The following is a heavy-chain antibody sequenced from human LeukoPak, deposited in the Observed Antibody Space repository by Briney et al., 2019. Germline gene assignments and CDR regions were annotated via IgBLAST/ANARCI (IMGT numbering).Heavy chain of an antibody. CDR2: ISSSSSTI. V-gene: IGHV3-48*01. CDR3: ARSYSSSTRNNWFDP. D-gene: IGHD6-13*01. CDR1: GFTFSSYS. Sequence: GGSLRLSCAASGFTFSSYSMNWVRQAPGKGLEWVSYISSSSSTIYYADSVKGRFTISRGNAKNSLYLQMNSLRAEDTAVYYCARSYSSSTRNNWFDPWGQGTLVTVSS. J-gene: IGHJ5*02.